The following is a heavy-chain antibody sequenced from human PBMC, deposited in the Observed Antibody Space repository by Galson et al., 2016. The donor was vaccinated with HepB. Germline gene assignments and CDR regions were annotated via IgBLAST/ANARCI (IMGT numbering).Heavy chain of an antibody. Sequence: SLRLSCAASGFSFSDYYMTWIRQAPGKGLEWVSYISSNSNRIYYADSVKGRFTISRDNAKNWNALYLQMNRLRVEDTAVYYCARESYSHFDYWGQGTLVTVSS. D-gene: IGHD2-15*01. V-gene: IGHV3-11*01. J-gene: IGHJ4*02. CDR1: GFSFSDYY. CDR3: ARESYSHFDY. CDR2: ISSNSNRI.